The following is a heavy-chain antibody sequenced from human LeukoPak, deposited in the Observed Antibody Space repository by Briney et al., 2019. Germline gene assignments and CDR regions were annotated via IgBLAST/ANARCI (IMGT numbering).Heavy chain of an antibody. CDR1: GGSISSSSYY. J-gene: IGHJ6*03. D-gene: IGHD6-6*01. CDR2: IYYSGST. Sequence: SETLSLTCTVSGGSISSSSYYWGWIRQPPGKGLEWIGSIYYSGSTYYNPSLKSRVTISVDTSKNQFSLKLSSVTAADTAVYYCARHPSYSGSSGPYYYYMDVWGKGTTVTVSS. CDR3: ARHPSYSGSSGPYYYYMDV. V-gene: IGHV4-39*01.